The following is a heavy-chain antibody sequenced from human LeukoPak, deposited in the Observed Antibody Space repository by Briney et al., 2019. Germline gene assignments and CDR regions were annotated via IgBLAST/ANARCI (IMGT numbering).Heavy chain of an antibody. CDR2: IYHSGST. J-gene: IGHJ4*02. CDR3: ARLNCGGDCYPLN. D-gene: IGHD2-21*02. V-gene: IGHV4-30-2*01. Sequence: SETLSLTCAVSGGSISSGGYSWSWIRQPPGKGLEWIGYIYHSGSTYYNPSLKSRVTISVDRSKSQFSLKLSSVTAADTAVYYCARLNCGGDCYPLNWGQGTLVTVSS. CDR1: GGSISSGGYS.